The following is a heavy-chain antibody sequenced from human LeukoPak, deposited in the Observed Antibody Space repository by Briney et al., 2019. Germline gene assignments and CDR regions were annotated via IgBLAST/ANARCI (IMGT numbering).Heavy chain of an antibody. J-gene: IGHJ5*02. D-gene: IGHD6-19*01. CDR1: GGSISSGDYY. CDR3: ARDIAVAGTGNWFDP. Sequence: SETLSLTCTVSGGSISSGDYYWSWIRQPPGKGLEWIGYIYYSGSTYYNPSLKGRVTISVDTSKNQFSLKLSSVTAADTAVYYCARDIAVAGTGNWFDPWGQGTLVTVSS. CDR2: IYYSGST. V-gene: IGHV4-30-4*08.